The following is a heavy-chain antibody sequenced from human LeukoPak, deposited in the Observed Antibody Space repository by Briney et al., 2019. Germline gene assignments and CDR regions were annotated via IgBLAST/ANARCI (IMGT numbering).Heavy chain of an antibody. J-gene: IGHJ4*02. CDR3: ARDGIPFDY. CDR1: GGSISSSNYY. D-gene: IGHD1-1*01. V-gene: IGHV4-39*07. Sequence: KASETLSLTCTVSGGSISSSNYYWGWIRQPPGKGLEWIGNIFYSGSTYYKPSLKSRVTMSVDTSKNQFSLKLSSVTAADTAVYYCARDGIPFDYWGQGTLVTVSS. CDR2: IFYSGST.